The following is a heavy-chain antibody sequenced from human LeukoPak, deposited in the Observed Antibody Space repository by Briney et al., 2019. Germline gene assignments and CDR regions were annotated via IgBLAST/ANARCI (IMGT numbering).Heavy chain of an antibody. D-gene: IGHD3-22*01. CDR2: ISSSRSYI. V-gene: IGHV3-21*01. Sequence: GGSLRLSCAVSRFSFNPDTMNWVRQAPGKGLEWVSSISSSRSYIYYADSVKGRFTISRDNAKNSLYLQMNRLRAEDTAVYYCARRGDGSSGYYYVPFDYWGQGTLVTVSS. J-gene: IGHJ4*02. CDR3: ARRGDGSSGYYYVPFDY. CDR1: RFSFNPDT.